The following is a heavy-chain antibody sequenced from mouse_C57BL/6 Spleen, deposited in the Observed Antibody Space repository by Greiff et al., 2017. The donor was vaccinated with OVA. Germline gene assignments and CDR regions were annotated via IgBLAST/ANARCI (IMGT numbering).Heavy chain of an antibody. J-gene: IGHJ2*01. V-gene: IGHV1-64*01. D-gene: IGHD3-2*02. CDR3: ASSGYDYFDY. Sequence: VQLQQPGAELVKPGASVKLSCKASGYTFTSYWMPWVKQRPGQGLEWIGMIHPTSGSTNYNEKFKSKATLTVDKSSSTAYMQLSSLTSEDSAVYYCASSGYDYFDYWGQGTTLTVSS. CDR2: IHPTSGST. CDR1: GYTFTSYW.